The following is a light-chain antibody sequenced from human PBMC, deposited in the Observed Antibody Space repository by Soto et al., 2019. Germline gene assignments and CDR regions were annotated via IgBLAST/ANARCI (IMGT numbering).Light chain of an antibody. Sequence: QSALTQPASVSGSPGQSIAISCTGTSSDVGGYNYVSWYQQHPGKAPKLMIHEVSNRPSGISDRFSGSKSGNTASLTISGLQADDEAGYYCSSHTSYSTRVFGTGTKVTVL. V-gene: IGLV2-14*01. CDR1: SSDVGGYNY. CDR3: SSHTSYSTRV. CDR2: EVS. J-gene: IGLJ1*01.